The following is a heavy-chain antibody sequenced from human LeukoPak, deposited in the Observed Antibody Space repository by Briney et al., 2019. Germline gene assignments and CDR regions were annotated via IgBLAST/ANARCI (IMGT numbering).Heavy chain of an antibody. Sequence: GGSLRLSCAASGFSLRSSEMNWVRQAPGKGLEWVSYISRSGNTIYYADAVKGRFTISRVNAKNSVYLQMNSLRDEDTAVYYCARDYGDHGEYFDYWGQGTLVTVSS. CDR1: GFSLRSSE. CDR2: ISRSGNTI. J-gene: IGHJ4*02. D-gene: IGHD4-17*01. V-gene: IGHV3-48*02. CDR3: ARDYGDHGEYFDY.